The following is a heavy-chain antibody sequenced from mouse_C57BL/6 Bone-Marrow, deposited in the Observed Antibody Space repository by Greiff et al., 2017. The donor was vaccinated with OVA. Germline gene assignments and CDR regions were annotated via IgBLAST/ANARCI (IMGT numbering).Heavy chain of an antibody. CDR1: GFSFNTYA. D-gene: IGHD2-1*01. Sequence: EVKVVESGGGLVQPKGSLKLSCAASGFSFNTYAMNWVRQAPGKGLEWVARIRSKSNNYATYYADSVKDRFTISRDDSESMLYLQMNNLKTEDTAMYYCVRHRGKDAMDYWGQGTSVTVSS. CDR2: IRSKSNNYAT. CDR3: VRHRGKDAMDY. V-gene: IGHV10-1*01. J-gene: IGHJ4*01.